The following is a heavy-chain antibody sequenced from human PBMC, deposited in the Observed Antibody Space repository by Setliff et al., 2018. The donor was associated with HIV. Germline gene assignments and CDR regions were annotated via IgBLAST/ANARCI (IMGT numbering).Heavy chain of an antibody. D-gene: IGHD1-26*01. V-gene: IGHV3-30*02. CDR2: IRYDGRNK. Sequence: SGGSLRLSCAASGFTFRDYGMHWVRQAPGKGLEWVAFIRYDGRNKYYADSVKGRFTISRDNSQNTLYLQMNSLRADDTAVFYCAKGVGTTLSAFDYWGQGTQVTVS. CDR1: GFTFRDYG. J-gene: IGHJ4*02. CDR3: AKGVGTTLSAFDY.